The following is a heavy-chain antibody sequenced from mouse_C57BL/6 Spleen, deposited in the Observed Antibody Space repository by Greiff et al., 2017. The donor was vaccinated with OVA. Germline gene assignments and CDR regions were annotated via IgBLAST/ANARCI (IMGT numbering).Heavy chain of an antibody. J-gene: IGHJ4*01. CDR3: ARGGTGGAMDY. Sequence: QVQLQQSGAELVKPGASVKMSCKASGYTFTSYWITWVKQRPGQGLEWIGDIYPGSGSTNYNEKFKSKATLTVDTSSSTAYMQLSSLTAEDSAVYYCARGGTGGAMDYWGQGTSVTVSS. D-gene: IGHD3-3*01. CDR1: GYTFTSYW. V-gene: IGHV1-55*01. CDR2: IYPGSGST.